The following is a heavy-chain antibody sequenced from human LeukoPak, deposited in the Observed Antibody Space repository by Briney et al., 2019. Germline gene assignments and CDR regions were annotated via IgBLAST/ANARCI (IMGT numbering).Heavy chain of an antibody. Sequence: AGESLKISCKGSGYSFTDYWIGWVRQMPGKGLEWMGIIYPGDSDTRYSPSFQGQVTISADKSISTAYLQWSSLRASDTAVYYCARRTTSSSPPDYWGQGTLVTVSS. CDR3: ARRTTSSSPPDY. D-gene: IGHD2-2*01. J-gene: IGHJ4*02. CDR2: IYPGDSDT. CDR1: GYSFTDYW. V-gene: IGHV5-51*01.